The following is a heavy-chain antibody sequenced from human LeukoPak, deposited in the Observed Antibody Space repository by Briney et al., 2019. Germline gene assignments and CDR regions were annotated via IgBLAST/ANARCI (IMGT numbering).Heavy chain of an antibody. CDR2: ISYDGSNK. D-gene: IGHD3-9*01. J-gene: IGHJ6*02. Sequence: GGSLRLSCAASGFTFSSYGMHWVRQAPGKGLEWVAVISYDGSNKYYADSVKGRFTISRDNSKNTLYLQMNSLRAEDTAVYYCAKDRGRYFDWLFPYYYYGMDVWGQGTTVTVSS. V-gene: IGHV3-30*18. CDR1: GFTFSSYG. CDR3: AKDRGRYFDWLFPYYYYGMDV.